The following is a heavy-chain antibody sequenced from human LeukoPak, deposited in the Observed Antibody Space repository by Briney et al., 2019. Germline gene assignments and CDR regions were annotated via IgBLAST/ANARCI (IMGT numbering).Heavy chain of an antibody. CDR2: FDPKDGET. D-gene: IGHD6-13*01. CDR1: GYTLTELS. J-gene: IGHJ5*02. Sequence: GASVKVSCKVSGYTLTELSMRWVRQAPGKGLEWMGGFDPKDGETIYAQKFQGRVTMTEDTSTDTAYMELSSLRSEDTAVYYCATVQYSSSWHWFDPWGQGTLVTVSS. CDR3: ATVQYSSSWHWFDP. V-gene: IGHV1-24*01.